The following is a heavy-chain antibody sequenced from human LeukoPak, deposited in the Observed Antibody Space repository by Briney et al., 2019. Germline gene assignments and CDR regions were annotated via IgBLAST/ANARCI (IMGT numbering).Heavy chain of an antibody. Sequence: GGSPRLSCAASGFTFSSYSMNWVRQAPGKGLEWVSYISSSSSSIYYADSVKGRFTISRDNAKKSLYLQMNSLRDEDTAVYYCARARLTVSDGFDYWGQGTLVTVSS. CDR3: ARARLTVSDGFDY. CDR2: ISSSSSSI. D-gene: IGHD6-19*01. J-gene: IGHJ4*02. V-gene: IGHV3-48*02. CDR1: GFTFSSYS.